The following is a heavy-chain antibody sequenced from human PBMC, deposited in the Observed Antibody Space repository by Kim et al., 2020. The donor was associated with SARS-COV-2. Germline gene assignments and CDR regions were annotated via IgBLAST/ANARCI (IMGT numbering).Heavy chain of an antibody. CDR2: IIPIFGTA. D-gene: IGHD3-9*01. J-gene: IGHJ3*02. CDR1: GGTFSSYA. V-gene: IGHV1-69*13. CDR3: ARSPQPYYDILTGPPFGGPNDAFDI. Sequence: SVKVSCKASGGTFSSYAISWVRQAPGQGLEWMGGIIPIFGTANYAQKFQGRVTITADESTSTAYMELSSLRSEDTAVYYCARSPQPYYDILTGPPFGGPNDAFDIWGQGTMVTVSS.